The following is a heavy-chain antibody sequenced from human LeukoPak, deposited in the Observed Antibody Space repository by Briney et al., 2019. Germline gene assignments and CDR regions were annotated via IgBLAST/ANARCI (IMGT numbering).Heavy chain of an antibody. CDR2: IYSSGGT. CDR1: GFIVSNYY. CDR3: ARDRRSSSSSSEFHFDY. D-gene: IGHD6-6*01. V-gene: IGHV3-53*01. Sequence: PGGSLRLSCAASGFIVSNYYMSWVRQAPGKGLEWVSVIYSSGGTFYSDSVKGRFTISRDYSKNTLYLQMNSLRAEDTAVYYCARDRRSSSSSSEFHFDYWGQGTLVTVSS. J-gene: IGHJ4*02.